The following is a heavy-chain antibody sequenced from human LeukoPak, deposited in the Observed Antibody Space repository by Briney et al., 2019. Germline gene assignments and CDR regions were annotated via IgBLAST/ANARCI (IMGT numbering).Heavy chain of an antibody. D-gene: IGHD1-14*01. V-gene: IGHV3-66*02. Sequence: GGSLRLSCAASGFTVSSNYMSWVRQAPGKGLEWVSVIYGGGSTYYADSVKGRFTISRDNSKNTLYLQMNSLRAEDTAVYYCARDPVAGEPGKGKPKDHWGQGTLVTVSS. CDR2: IYGGGST. J-gene: IGHJ4*02. CDR3: ARDPVAGEPGKGKPKDH. CDR1: GFTVSSNY.